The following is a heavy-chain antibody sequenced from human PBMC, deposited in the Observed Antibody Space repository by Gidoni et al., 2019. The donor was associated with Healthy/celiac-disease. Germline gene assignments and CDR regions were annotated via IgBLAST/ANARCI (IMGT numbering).Heavy chain of an antibody. Sequence: QVQLVESGGGVVQPGRSLRLSCAASGFTFRSYCMHWVRQAPGKGLEWVAVISYEGSNKYYADSVKGRFTISRDNSKNTLYLQMNSLRAEDTAVYYCAKDSNDFWSGYYYYYYYMDVWGKGTTVTVSS. D-gene: IGHD3-3*01. CDR1: GFTFRSYC. V-gene: IGHV3-30*18. CDR3: AKDSNDFWSGYYYYYYYMDV. CDR2: ISYEGSNK. J-gene: IGHJ6*03.